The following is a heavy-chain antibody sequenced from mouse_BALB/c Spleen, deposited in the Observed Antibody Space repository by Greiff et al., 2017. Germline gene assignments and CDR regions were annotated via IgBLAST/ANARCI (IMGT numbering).Heavy chain of an antibody. CDR3: ARSYEDYAMDY. CDR1: GYTFTSYW. V-gene: IGHV1-7*01. J-gene: IGHJ4*01. D-gene: IGHD2-10*02. Sequence: VQLQQSGAELAKPGASVKISCKASGYTFTSYWMHWVKQRPGQGLEWIGYIHPSTGYTEYNQKFKDKATLTADKSSSTAYMQLSSLTSEDSAVYYCARSYEDYAMDYWGQGTSVTVSS. CDR2: IHPSTGYT.